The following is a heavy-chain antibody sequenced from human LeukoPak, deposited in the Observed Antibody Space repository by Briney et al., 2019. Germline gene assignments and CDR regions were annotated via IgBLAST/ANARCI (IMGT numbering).Heavy chain of an antibody. D-gene: IGHD3-9*01. J-gene: IGHJ5*02. CDR1: GFTFSSYA. CDR2: ISGSGGST. V-gene: IGHV3-23*01. CDR3: AKDSTDFDWLLYTPNNWFDP. Sequence: PGGSLRLSCAASGFTFSSYAMSWVRQAPGKGLEWVSAISGSGGSTYYADSVKGRFTISRDNSKNTLYLQMNSLRAEDTAVYYCAKDSTDFDWLLYTPNNWFDPWGQGTLVTVSS.